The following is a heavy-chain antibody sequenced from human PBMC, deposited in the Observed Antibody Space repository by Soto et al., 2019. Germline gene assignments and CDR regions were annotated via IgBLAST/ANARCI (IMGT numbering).Heavy chain of an antibody. J-gene: IGHJ4*02. V-gene: IGHV4-4*07. CDR2: IYYTGDT. Sequence: QVQLQESGPGLVKSSETLSLTCTVSGGSIGLYYWHWIRQPAGKGLEWIGRIYYTGDTRYNPSLTGRVTMSVDTSKNQLSLKLTSVSAADTAVYYCARDRAYGSGSTLGWDYWGRGTLVSVSS. CDR1: GGSIGLYY. D-gene: IGHD3-10*01. CDR3: ARDRAYGSGSTLGWDY.